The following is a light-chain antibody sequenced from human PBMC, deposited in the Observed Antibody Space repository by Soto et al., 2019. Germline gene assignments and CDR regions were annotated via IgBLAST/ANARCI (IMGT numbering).Light chain of an antibody. CDR3: QQRFSWPPT. V-gene: IGKV3-11*01. CDR1: HSVSRY. J-gene: IGKJ4*01. Sequence: EIGLTQSPATLSLSPGDRATLSCRASHSVSRYLAWYHQKPGQAPRLLIHDTSTRATGVPDTFSGSGSGTEFTLTISSLEPADSASYYCQQRFSWPPTFGGGTHVEIK. CDR2: DTS.